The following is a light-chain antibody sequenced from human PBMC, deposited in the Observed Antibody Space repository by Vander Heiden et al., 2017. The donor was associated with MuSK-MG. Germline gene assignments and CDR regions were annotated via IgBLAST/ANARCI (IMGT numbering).Light chain of an antibody. CDR3: QSYDSSLSALYV. Sequence: QRVTISCTGSSSNIGAGYDVHWYQQLPGTAPKLLIYGNSNRPSGVPDRSSGSKSGTSASLAITGLQAEDEADYYCQSYDSSLSALYVFGTGTKVTVL. CDR2: GNS. J-gene: IGLJ1*01. CDR1: SSNIGAGYD. V-gene: IGLV1-40*01.